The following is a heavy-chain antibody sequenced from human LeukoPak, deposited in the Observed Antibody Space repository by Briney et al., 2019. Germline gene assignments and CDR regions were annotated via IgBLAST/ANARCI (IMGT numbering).Heavy chain of an antibody. V-gene: IGHV3-11*01. CDR1: GFTFSDYY. D-gene: IGHD3-10*01. J-gene: IGHJ3*02. CDR3: ARDSRGAFDI. CDR2: ISTSGTTI. Sequence: PGGSLRLSCAASGFTFSDYYISWIRQAPGKGLEWLSYISTSGTTIYYADSVKGRFTISRNNAKNSLYLQMNSLRAEDTAVDYCARDSRGAFDIWGQGTMVTVSS.